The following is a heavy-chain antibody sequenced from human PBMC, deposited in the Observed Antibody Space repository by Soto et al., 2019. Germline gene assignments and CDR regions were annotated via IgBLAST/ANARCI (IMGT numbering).Heavy chain of an antibody. Sequence: QVQLQQWGAGLLKPSETLSLTCAVYGGSFSGYYWSWIRQPPGQGLEWIGEITHSGSTNYNPSLKSRGTISVDTSKNQFSLKLSSVTASDTAVYYCARLTGRYYYVMDVWGQGTTVTVSS. CDR3: ARLTGRYYYVMDV. CDR2: ITHSGST. D-gene: IGHD3-9*01. CDR1: GGSFSGYY. J-gene: IGHJ6*02. V-gene: IGHV4-34*01.